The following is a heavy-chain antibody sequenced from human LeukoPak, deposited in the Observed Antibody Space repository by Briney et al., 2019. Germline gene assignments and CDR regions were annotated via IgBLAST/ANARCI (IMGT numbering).Heavy chain of an antibody. D-gene: IGHD2-15*01. CDR3: ARDPGYCSGGSCGNFDH. Sequence: SETLSLTCTVSGGSVSSASNYWSWIRQPPGKGLEWIGYMYYSGSTSYNPSLKSRVTISADTSKNQFSLKLSSVTAADTAVYYCARDPGYCSGGSCGNFDHWGQGTLVTVSS. J-gene: IGHJ4*02. CDR1: GGSVSSASNY. CDR2: MYYSGST. V-gene: IGHV4-61*01.